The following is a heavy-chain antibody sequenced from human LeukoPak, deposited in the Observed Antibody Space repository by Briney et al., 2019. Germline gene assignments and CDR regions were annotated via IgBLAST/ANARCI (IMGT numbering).Heavy chain of an antibody. J-gene: IGHJ5*02. Sequence: ASVKVSYKASGYTFTGYYMHWVRQAPGQGLEWMGWINPNSGGTNYAQKFQGRVTMTRDTSISTAYMELSRLRSDDTAVYYCARGLAAADNWFDPWGQGTLVTVSS. D-gene: IGHD6-13*01. CDR3: ARGLAAADNWFDP. CDR2: INPNSGGT. V-gene: IGHV1-2*02. CDR1: GYTFTGYY.